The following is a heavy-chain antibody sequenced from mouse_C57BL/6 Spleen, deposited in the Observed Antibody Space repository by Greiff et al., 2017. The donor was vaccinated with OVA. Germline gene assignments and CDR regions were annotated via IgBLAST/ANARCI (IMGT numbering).Heavy chain of an antibody. V-gene: IGHV1-64*01. D-gene: IGHD2-4*01. CDR1: GYTFTSYW. Sequence: QVQLKQPGAELVKPGASVKLSCKASGYTFTSYWMHWVKQRPGQGLEWIGMIHPNSGSTNYNEKFKSKATLTVDKSTITAYMQLSSPTSDDTAVYYRARGAYDSDYWGQGTTLTVSS. CDR2: IHPNSGST. CDR3: ARGAYDSDY. J-gene: IGHJ2*01.